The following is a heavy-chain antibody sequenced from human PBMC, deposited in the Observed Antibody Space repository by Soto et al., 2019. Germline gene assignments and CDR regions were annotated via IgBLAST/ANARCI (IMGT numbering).Heavy chain of an antibody. Sequence: SETLSLTCAVSGGSISSGGYSWSWIRQPPGKGLEWIGYIYHSGSTYYNPSLKSRVTISVDRSKNHFSLKLSSVTAADTAVYYCASYRWLKPRFDYLGQGTLVTVSS. D-gene: IGHD5-12*01. CDR3: ASYRWLKPRFDY. CDR2: IYHSGST. V-gene: IGHV4-30-2*01. CDR1: GGSISSGGYS. J-gene: IGHJ4*02.